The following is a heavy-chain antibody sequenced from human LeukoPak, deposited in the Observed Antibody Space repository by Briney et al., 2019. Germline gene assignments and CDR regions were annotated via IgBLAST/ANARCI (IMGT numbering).Heavy chain of an antibody. D-gene: IGHD3-22*01. CDR2: IYGGGST. J-gene: IGHJ5*02. Sequence: GGSLRLSCLASGFTVRRNYMSWVRQAPGKGLEEVSLIYGGGSTYHPDSVKGRFTISRDNSKNTLYVQMNSLRAEDTAVYYCAAHSSGSLGWFDPWGQGTLVTVSS. V-gene: IGHV3-66*01. CDR1: GFTVRRNY. CDR3: AAHSSGSLGWFDP.